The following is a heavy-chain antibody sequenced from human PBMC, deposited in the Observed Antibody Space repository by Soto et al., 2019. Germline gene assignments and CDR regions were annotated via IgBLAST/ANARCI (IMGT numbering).Heavy chain of an antibody. CDR2: IWYDGSNK. CDR3: ARERGYCSSTSCYSGWFDY. J-gene: IGHJ4*02. D-gene: IGHD2-2*01. V-gene: IGHV3-33*01. Sequence: QVQLVESGGGVVQPGRSLRLSCAASGFTFSSYGMHWVRQAPGKGLERVAVIWYDGSNKYYADSVKGRFTISRDNSKNTLYLQMNSLRAEDTAVYYCARERGYCSSTSCYSGWFDYWGQGTLVTVSS. CDR1: GFTFSSYG.